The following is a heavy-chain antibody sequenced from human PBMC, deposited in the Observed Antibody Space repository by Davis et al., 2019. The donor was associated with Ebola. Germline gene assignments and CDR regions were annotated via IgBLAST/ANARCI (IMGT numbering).Heavy chain of an antibody. CDR3: AKAGRGSGWAYFDY. D-gene: IGHD6-19*01. J-gene: IGHJ4*02. CDR2: ISYDGSNK. CDR1: GFTFSSYG. V-gene: IGHV3-30*18. Sequence: PGGSLRLSCAASGFTFSSYGMHWVRQAPGKGLEWVAVISYDGSNKYYADSVKGRFTISRDNSKNTLYLQMNSLRAEDTAVYYCAKAGRGSGWAYFDYWGQGILVSVSS.